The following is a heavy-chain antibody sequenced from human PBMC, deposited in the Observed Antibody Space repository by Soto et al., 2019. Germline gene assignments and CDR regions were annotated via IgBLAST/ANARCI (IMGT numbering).Heavy chain of an antibody. V-gene: IGHV1-69*13. Sequence: ASVKVSCKASGGTFSNYALSWVRQAPGQGLEWIGGIIPFFETTNYAQKFQGRVTITAAEKTTIVYMELSRLRSDDTAVYYCARGAVGTFPPFHAMGVWGQGTTVTVSS. CDR3: ARGAVGTFPPFHAMGV. D-gene: IGHD6-19*01. CDR2: IIPFFETT. J-gene: IGHJ6*02. CDR1: GGTFSNYA.